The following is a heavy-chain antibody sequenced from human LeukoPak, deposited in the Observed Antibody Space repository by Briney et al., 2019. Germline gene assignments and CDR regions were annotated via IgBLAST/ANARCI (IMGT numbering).Heavy chain of an antibody. J-gene: IGHJ4*02. CDR3: ARGRDMTPLAAYYSFVN. D-gene: IGHD2-15*01. Sequence: PSETLSLTCTVSGGSISGYYWTWIRQPAGKGLEWIGRVSDSGRAYYNPSLESRVTISLDTSNSQFSLKVTSVTAAYTAVYYCARGRDMTPLAAYYSFVNWGQGTLVSVSS. CDR1: GGSISGYY. CDR2: VSDSGRA. V-gene: IGHV4-4*07.